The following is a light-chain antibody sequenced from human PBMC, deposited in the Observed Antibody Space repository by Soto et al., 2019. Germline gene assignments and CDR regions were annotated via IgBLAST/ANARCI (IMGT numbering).Light chain of an antibody. CDR1: SSDVGSYNR. CDR2: DVS. Sequence: QSVLTQPPSVSGSPGQSVTISCTGTSSDVGSYNRVSWYQQPPGTAPKLMIYDVSNRPSGVPDRFSGSKSVNTASLTISVLQAEDEADYYCSSYTSSNTYVFGTGTKVTV. J-gene: IGLJ1*01. V-gene: IGLV2-18*02. CDR3: SSYTSSNTYV.